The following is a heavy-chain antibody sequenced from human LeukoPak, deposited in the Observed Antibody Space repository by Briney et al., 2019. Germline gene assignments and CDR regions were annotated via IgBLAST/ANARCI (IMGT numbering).Heavy chain of an antibody. CDR1: GVSISGQW. J-gene: IGHJ4*02. D-gene: IGHD3-16*02. V-gene: IGHV3-7*01. CDR2: IKHDGREE. CDR3: GYTNNFYH. Sequence: GGSLRLPCVASGVSISGQWMNWARQAPGQGVEWVANIKHDGREEYYVDSVNGRFTISRDDGRNSVSLQMNSVRAEDTAVYYCGYTNNFYHWGQGTLVVVSS.